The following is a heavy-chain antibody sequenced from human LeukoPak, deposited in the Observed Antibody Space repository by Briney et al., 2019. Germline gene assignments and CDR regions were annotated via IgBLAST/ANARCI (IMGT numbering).Heavy chain of an antibody. CDR2: IYHSGKS. V-gene: IGHV4-38-2*02. CDR3: ARRVRSADYRLDY. Sequence: SETLSLTCSVSGYSISSGYYWDWIRQPPGKGLEWSASIYHSGKSYYNPSLESRVTISVDTSKNQISLKLRSVTAADTAVYYCARRVRSADYRLDYWGQGTLVTVSS. J-gene: IGHJ4*02. D-gene: IGHD4-11*01. CDR1: GYSISSGYY.